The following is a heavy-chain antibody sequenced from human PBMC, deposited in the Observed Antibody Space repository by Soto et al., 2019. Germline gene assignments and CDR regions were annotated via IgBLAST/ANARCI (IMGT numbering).Heavy chain of an antibody. Sequence: SGGSLRLSCAASGFTFSSYAMHWVRQAPGKGLEWVAVISYDGSNKYYADSVKGRFTISRDNSKNTLYLQMNSLRAEDTAVYYCARGLGGHCDYWGQGTLVTVSS. CDR1: GFTFSSYA. V-gene: IGHV3-30-3*01. J-gene: IGHJ4*02. CDR2: ISYDGSNK. CDR3: ARGLGGHCDY. D-gene: IGHD2-21*01.